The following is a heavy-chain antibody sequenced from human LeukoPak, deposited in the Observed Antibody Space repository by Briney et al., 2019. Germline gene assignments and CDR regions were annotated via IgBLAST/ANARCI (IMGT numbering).Heavy chain of an antibody. J-gene: IGHJ4*02. CDR2: IDRDGSRI. V-gene: IGHV3-74*01. D-gene: IGHD2-15*01. CDR1: GFTFSSYW. CDR3: AIVVVAATPPFDY. Sequence: PGGSLRLSCAASGFTFSSYWMHWVRQAPGKGLVWVSRIDRDGSRINYADSVKGRFTISRDNGKNTLFLQMNSLRAEDAAVYYCAIVVVAATPPFDYWGQGTLVTVSS.